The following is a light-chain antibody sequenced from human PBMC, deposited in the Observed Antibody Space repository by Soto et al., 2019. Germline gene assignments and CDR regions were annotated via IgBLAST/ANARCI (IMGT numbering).Light chain of an antibody. V-gene: IGLV2-23*01. J-gene: IGLJ1*01. CDR2: EGS. CDR1: SSDVGTYNL. Sequence: QSALTQPASVSGAPGQTITISCTGASSDVGTYNLVYWYQQHPGKAPKVMIYEGSKRPSGVPNRFSGSTSGNTASLLITGLQAEDEAAYYCCSYSDSTTTHEVFAAGTKVTVL. CDR3: CSYSDSTTTHEV.